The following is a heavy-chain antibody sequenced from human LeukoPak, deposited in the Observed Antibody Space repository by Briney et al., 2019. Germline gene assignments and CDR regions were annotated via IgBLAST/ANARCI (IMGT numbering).Heavy chain of an antibody. V-gene: IGHV3-23*01. CDR3: AKDHGIAVAGTL. CDR1: GFTFSSYA. J-gene: IGHJ4*02. CDR2: ISGSSGST. D-gene: IGHD6-19*01. Sequence: GGSLRLSCAASGFTFSSYAMSWVRQAPGKGLEWVSAISGSSGSTYYADSVKGRFTISRDNSKNTLYLQMNSLRAEDTAVYYCAKDHGIAVAGTLWGQGTLVTVSS.